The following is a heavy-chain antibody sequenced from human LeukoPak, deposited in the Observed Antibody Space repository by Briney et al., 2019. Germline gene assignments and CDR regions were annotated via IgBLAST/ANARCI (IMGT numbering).Heavy chain of an antibody. J-gene: IGHJ2*01. CDR3: ARDHCSSTSRFPAHRYFDL. Sequence: GASVKVSCKASGYTFTGYYMHWVRQAPGQGLEWMGWINPNSGGTHYAQKFQGRVTMTRDTSISTAYMELSRLRSEDTAVYYCARDHCSSTSRFPAHRYFDLWGRSTLCTVSS. CDR2: INPNSGGT. D-gene: IGHD2-2*01. CDR1: GYTFTGYY. V-gene: IGHV1-2*02.